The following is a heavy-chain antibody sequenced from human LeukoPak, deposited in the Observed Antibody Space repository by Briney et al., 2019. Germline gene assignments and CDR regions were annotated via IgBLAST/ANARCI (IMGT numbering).Heavy chain of an antibody. Sequence: GGSLRLSCAASGFTFSSYSMNWVRQAPGKGLEWVSSISSSSSYIYYADSVKGRFTISRDNAKNSLYLQMNSLRAEDTAVYYCARNYGSGSYAYYYMDVWGKGTTVTVSS. CDR3: ARNYGSGSYAYYYMDV. J-gene: IGHJ6*03. CDR1: GFTFSSYS. V-gene: IGHV3-21*01. D-gene: IGHD3-10*01. CDR2: ISSSSSYI.